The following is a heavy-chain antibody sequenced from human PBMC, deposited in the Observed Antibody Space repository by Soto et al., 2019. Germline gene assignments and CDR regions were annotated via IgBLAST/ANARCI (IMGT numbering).Heavy chain of an antibody. Sequence: QLQLQESGSGLVKPSQTLSLTCAVSGGSISSGGYSWSWIRQPPGKGLEWIGYIYHSGSTYYNPSLKSRVTISVDRSKNQFSLKLSSVTAADTAVYYCARESPPYYYDSRGYSPGYFDYWGQGTLVTVSS. CDR1: GGSISSGGYS. D-gene: IGHD3-22*01. J-gene: IGHJ4*02. CDR2: IYHSGST. V-gene: IGHV4-30-2*01. CDR3: ARESPPYYYDSRGYSPGYFDY.